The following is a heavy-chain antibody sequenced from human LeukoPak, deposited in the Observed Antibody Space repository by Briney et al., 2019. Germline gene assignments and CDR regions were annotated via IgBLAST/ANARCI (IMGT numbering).Heavy chain of an antibody. D-gene: IGHD4-17*01. Sequence: GGSLRLSCAASGFTFSSYAMTWVRQALGKGLEWVSAISGSGGSTYYADSIKVQFTISRDNSKNTLYLQMNSLRAEDTAVYYCAKATVTSITIFDYWGQGTLVTVSS. CDR3: AKATVTSITIFDY. CDR2: ISGSGGST. V-gene: IGHV3-23*01. CDR1: GFTFSSYA. J-gene: IGHJ4*02.